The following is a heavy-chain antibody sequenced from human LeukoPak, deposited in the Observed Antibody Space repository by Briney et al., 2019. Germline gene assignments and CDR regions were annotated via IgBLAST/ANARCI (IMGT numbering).Heavy chain of an antibody. V-gene: IGHV3-30*18. J-gene: IGHJ6*04. CDR1: RFTFSSYG. D-gene: IGHD4-11*01. CDR3: AKSLERAYSNALWGMDV. Sequence: GRSLRLSCGASRFTFSSYGIHWVRQAPGKGLEWVAFISYDGSTKYFLDSVRGRFTISRDNSKNTLYLQMSSLRPEDTAVYYCAKSLERAYSNALWGMDVWGKGTTVTVSS. CDR2: ISYDGSTK.